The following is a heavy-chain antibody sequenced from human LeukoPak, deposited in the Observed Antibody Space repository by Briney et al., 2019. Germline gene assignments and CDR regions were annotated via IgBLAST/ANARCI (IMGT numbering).Heavy chain of an antibody. CDR1: GFTFSSYW. D-gene: IGHD3-9*01. CDR2: IKQDGSEK. CDR3: ARDLPNYDILTGYRWFDP. Sequence: PGGSLRLSCAASGFTFSSYWMSWVRQAPGKGLEWVANIKQDGSEKHYVDSVKGRFTIPRDNAKNSLYLQMNSLRAEDTAVYYCARDLPNYDILTGYRWFDPWGQGTLVTVSS. V-gene: IGHV3-7*03. J-gene: IGHJ5*02.